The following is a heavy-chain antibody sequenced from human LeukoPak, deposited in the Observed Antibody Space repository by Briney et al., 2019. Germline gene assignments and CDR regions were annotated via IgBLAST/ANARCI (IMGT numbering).Heavy chain of an antibody. CDR2: IYTSGST. Sequence: SETLSLTCTVSGGSISIYYWNWIRQPAGKGLEWIGRIYTSGSTDYNPSLKSRVTMSVDTSKNHFSLNLSSVTAADTAVYYCAREKIGTGTILGKDYYYMDVWGKGTTVTVSS. CDR3: AREKIGTGTILGKDYYYMDV. V-gene: IGHV4-4*07. D-gene: IGHD1-1*01. J-gene: IGHJ6*03. CDR1: GGSISIYY.